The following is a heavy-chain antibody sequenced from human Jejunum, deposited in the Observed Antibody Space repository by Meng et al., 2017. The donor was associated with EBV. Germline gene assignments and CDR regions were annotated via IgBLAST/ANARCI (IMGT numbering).Heavy chain of an antibody. Sequence: QVQLQESGPGLVKPSEXLSLTCTXSGGSVSTASYYWSWIRQSPGKGLGWIGYIYYSGNTNYNPSLKSRATITVDTSKNQFSLKLSSVTAADTAVYYCARVVDYYERSGYPDFWGQGTLVTVSS. D-gene: IGHD3-22*01. CDR1: GGSVSTASYY. CDR2: IYYSGNT. J-gene: IGHJ4*02. V-gene: IGHV4-61*01. CDR3: ARVVDYYERSGYPDF.